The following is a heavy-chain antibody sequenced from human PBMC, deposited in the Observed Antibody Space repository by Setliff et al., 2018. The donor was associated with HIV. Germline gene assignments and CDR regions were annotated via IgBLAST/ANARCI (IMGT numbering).Heavy chain of an antibody. CDR2: TSAHSGYA. CDR1: GYTLSTYG. CDR3: ARDPQDTRGWYIYYFDY. Sequence: ASVKVSCKASGYTLSTYGISWVRQAPGQGLEWMGWTSAHSGYAKSAQKFQGRVTMDTDTSTNTAYMELKSLRSDDTAVYYCARDPQDTRGWYIYYFDYWGQGTLVTVSS. D-gene: IGHD6-19*01. J-gene: IGHJ4*02. V-gene: IGHV1-18*01.